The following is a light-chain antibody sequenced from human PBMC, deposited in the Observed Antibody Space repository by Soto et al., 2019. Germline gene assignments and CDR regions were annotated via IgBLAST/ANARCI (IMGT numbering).Light chain of an antibody. CDR2: GAS. J-gene: IGKJ1*01. Sequence: EIVLTQSPGTLSLSPGERATSSGRAIQSVSSYLAWYQQKPGQAPRLLIYGASSRATGIPDRFSGSGSGTDFSLTISRLEPEDFAVYYCQQYVSSSRTFGQGTKVEIK. CDR1: QSVSSY. V-gene: IGKV3-20*01. CDR3: QQYVSSSRT.